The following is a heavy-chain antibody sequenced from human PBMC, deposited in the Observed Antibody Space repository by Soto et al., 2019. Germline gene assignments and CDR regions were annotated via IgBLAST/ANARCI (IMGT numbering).Heavy chain of an antibody. CDR3: ARGIALPAALDY. D-gene: IGHD6-13*01. CDR2: INAGNGNT. Sequence: ASVKVACKASGYTFTSYAMHWVLQAPGQRLEWMGWINAGNGNTKYSQKFQGRVTITRDTSASTAYMELSSLRSEDTAVYYCARGIALPAALDYWGEGRLVSVAS. J-gene: IGHJ4*02. V-gene: IGHV1-3*01. CDR1: GYTFTSYA.